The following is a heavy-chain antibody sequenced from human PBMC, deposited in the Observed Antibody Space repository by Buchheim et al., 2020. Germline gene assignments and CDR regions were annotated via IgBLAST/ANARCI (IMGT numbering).Heavy chain of an antibody. V-gene: IGHV1-2*02. CDR1: GYTFTAYY. J-gene: IGHJ4*02. CDR3: ARTPLRGSSISCPGY. CDR2: INPDNGGT. D-gene: IGHD2-2*01. Sequence: QVQLVQSGAELKNPGTSVKVSCKTSGYTFTAYYIHWVRQAPGQGLEWMGWINPDNGGTIYAQNFQGRVTMTTMARDTSTGTAYMQLGGLTPDDTAVYYCARTPLRGSSISCPGYWGQGTL.